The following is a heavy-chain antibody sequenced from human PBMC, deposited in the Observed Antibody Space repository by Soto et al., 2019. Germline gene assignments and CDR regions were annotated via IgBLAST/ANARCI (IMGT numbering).Heavy chain of an antibody. D-gene: IGHD6-19*01. CDR1: GGTFSSYA. V-gene: IGHV1-69*06. CDR3: ARAWGLYSRGWFNPYGMDG. CDR2: IIPIFGTA. J-gene: IGHJ6*02. Sequence: SVKVSCKASGGTFSSYAISWVRQAPGQGLEWMGGIIPIFGTANYAQKFQGRVTITADKSTSTAYMELSSLRSEDTAVYYCARAWGLYSRGWFNPYGMDGWGQGTTVTVSS.